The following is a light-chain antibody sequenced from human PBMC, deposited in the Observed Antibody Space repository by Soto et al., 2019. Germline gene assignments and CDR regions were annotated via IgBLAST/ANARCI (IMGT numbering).Light chain of an antibody. V-gene: IGKV3-20*01. CDR3: QHYGRSPIT. CDR1: QSVNSR. CDR2: GAS. J-gene: IGKJ5*01. Sequence: IVLTQSPCTLSLSPGERATLSCRVSQSVNSRLALYQHKPGQAPRLLISGASSRATGIPDRFSGSGSATDFTLTISRLEPEDFALYYCQHYGRSPITFGQGTRLEIK.